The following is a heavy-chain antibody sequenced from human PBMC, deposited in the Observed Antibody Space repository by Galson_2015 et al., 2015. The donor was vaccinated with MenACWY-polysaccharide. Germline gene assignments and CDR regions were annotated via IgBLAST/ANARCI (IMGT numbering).Heavy chain of an antibody. CDR1: GDSITSGGYF. CDR2: ISYDGGT. Sequence: TLSLTCTVSGDSITSGGYFWSWIRQHPGQGLAWIASISYDGGTYYNPSLKSRVTISADTPNNQFSLKLNSVTAADTAVYYCARGGRAVSNRNWFDPWGQGTLVTVSS. D-gene: IGHD3-16*01. J-gene: IGHJ5*02. CDR3: ARGGRAVSNRNWFDP. V-gene: IGHV4-31*03.